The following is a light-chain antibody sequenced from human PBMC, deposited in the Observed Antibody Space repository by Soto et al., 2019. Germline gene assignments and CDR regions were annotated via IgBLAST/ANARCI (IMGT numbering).Light chain of an antibody. CDR3: CSFAANYTWV. CDR2: DVT. CDR1: SYDVGGHNY. V-gene: IGLV2-11*01. Sequence: QSALTQPRSVSGSPGQSVTISCTGTSYDVGGHNYVAWYQQHPGKAPKLMIYDVTKRPSGVPDRFSGSKSGNKASLTISGLQAEDEADYYCCSFAANYTWVFGGGTKLTVL. J-gene: IGLJ3*02.